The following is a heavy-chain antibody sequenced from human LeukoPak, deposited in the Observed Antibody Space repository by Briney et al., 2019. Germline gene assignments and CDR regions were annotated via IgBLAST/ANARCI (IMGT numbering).Heavy chain of an antibody. CDR2: ISTDGRDT. D-gene: IGHD3-10*01. CDR1: GFTFNTHP. CDR3: AREWPAGVTDY. J-gene: IGHJ4*02. Sequence: GGSLRLSCAASGFTFNTHPMHWVRQAPGKALEAVSAISTDGRDTYYSNSVKGRFTISRDNSKNTLYLQMGSLTAEDTAVYFCAREWPAGVTDYWGQGTLVTVSS. V-gene: IGHV3-64*01.